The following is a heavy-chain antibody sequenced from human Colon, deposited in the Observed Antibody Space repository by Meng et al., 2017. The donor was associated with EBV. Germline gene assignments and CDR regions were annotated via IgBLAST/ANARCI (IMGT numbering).Heavy chain of an antibody. CDR2: ISSSTDTI. Sequence: QVQLVESGGGWVKPGGSLRLSCAASGFTFSDYYMSWIRQAPGKGLEWISYISSSTDTIYYADSVKGRFTISRDNVKNLLYLQMNSLRADDTAVYYCARGYTYSSFFDYWGPGTLVTVAS. CDR1: GFTFSDYY. D-gene: IGHD3-16*02. J-gene: IGHJ4*02. CDR3: ARGYTYSSFFDY. V-gene: IGHV3-11*01.